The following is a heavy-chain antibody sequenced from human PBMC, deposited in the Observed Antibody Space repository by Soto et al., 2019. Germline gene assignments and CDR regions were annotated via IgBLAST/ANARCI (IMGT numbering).Heavy chain of an antibody. CDR1: GGTFSSYA. J-gene: IGHJ6*02. V-gene: IGHV1-69*12. Sequence: QVQLVQSGAEVKKPGSSVKVSCKASGGTFSSYAIGWVRQAPGQGLEWMGGIIPIFGTANYAQKFQGRVTITADESTSTAYMELSSLRSEDTAVYYCAREGGTGTKNYDGMDVWGQGTTVTVSS. CDR3: AREGGTGTKNYDGMDV. CDR2: IIPIFGTA. D-gene: IGHD1-7*01.